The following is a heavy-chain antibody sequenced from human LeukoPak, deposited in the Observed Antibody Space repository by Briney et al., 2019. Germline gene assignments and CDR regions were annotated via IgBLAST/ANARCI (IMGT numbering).Heavy chain of an antibody. CDR3: ARVNLGEYYFDY. CDR2: IYYSGSGST. J-gene: IGHJ4*02. CDR1: GGSISRYY. V-gene: IGHV4-59*01. Sequence: SETLSLTCTVSGGSISRYYWSWIRQPPGKGLEWIGYIYYSGSGSTNYSPSLKSRVTISVDTSKNQFSLKLSSVTAADTALYYCARVNLGEYYFDYWGQGTLVTVSS.